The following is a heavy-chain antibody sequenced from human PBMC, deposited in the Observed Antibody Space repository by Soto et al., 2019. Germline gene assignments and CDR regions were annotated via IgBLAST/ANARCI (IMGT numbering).Heavy chain of an antibody. V-gene: IGHV5-51*01. J-gene: IGHJ6*02. CDR2: IYPGDSDT. CDR3: ARLRRDGYKYYYYYGMDV. Sequence: GESLKISCKGSGYSFTSYWIGWVRQMPGKSLEWTGIIYPGDSDTRYSPSFQGQVTISADKSISTAYLQWSSLKASDTAMYYCARLRRDGYKYYYYYGMDVWAQGTTVTVSS. D-gene: IGHD5-12*01. CDR1: GYSFTSYW.